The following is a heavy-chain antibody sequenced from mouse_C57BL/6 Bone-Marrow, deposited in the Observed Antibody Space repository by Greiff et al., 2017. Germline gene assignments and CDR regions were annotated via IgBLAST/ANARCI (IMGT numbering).Heavy chain of an antibody. V-gene: IGHV5-9-1*02. Sequence: DVLLVESGEGLVKPGGSLKLSCAASGFTFSSYAMSWVRQTPEKRLEWVAYISSGGDYIYYADTVKGRFTISRDNARNTLYLQMSSLKSEDTAMXYCTRDLFYAMDYWGQGTSVTVSS. J-gene: IGHJ4*01. CDR2: ISSGGDYI. CDR3: TRDLFYAMDY. CDR1: GFTFSSYA. D-gene: IGHD6-2*01.